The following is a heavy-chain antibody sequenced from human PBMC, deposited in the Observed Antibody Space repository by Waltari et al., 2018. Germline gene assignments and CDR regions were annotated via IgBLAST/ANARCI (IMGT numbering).Heavy chain of an antibody. J-gene: IGHJ4*02. CDR3: GHIIEQLPKFNFDL. CDR1: GFSFRTDQVG. V-gene: IGHV2-5*02. D-gene: IGHD6-19*01. CDR2: IFWDDDA. Sequence: QITLKESGPTQVKPTQTLTLTCSFPGFSFRTDQVGVGWIRQPPGGALEWLAVIFWDDDARYSPSHMSRLTITKKTSENQVVLTMTNMDPADSGTYHCGHIIEQLPKFNFDLWGQGTLVTVSS.